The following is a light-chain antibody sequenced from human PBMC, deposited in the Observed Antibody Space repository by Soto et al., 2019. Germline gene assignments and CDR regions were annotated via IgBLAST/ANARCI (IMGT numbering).Light chain of an antibody. CDR2: SAS. CDR3: QQSYSTPVT. Sequence: DIQMTQSPSSLSASLGDRVTITCRASQSISNFLNWYQHKPGKAPKLLIHSASSLKSGVSSRFSGSGSGTYFTLTISSLQPEDFATYYCQQSYSTPVTFGQGTKLEIK. V-gene: IGKV1-39*01. CDR1: QSISNF. J-gene: IGKJ2*01.